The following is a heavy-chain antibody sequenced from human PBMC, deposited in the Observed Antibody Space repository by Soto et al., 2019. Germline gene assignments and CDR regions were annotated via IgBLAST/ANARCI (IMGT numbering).Heavy chain of an antibody. CDR3: ARDRSPSAAAGTRWFDP. J-gene: IGHJ5*02. V-gene: IGHV4-4*07. D-gene: IGHD6-13*01. Sequence: PSETLSLTCTVSGGSISSYYWSWIRQPAGKGLEWIGRIYTSGSTNYNPSLKSRVTMSVDTSKNQFSLKLSSVTAADTAVYYCARDRSPSAAAGTRWFDPWGQGTLVTVPQ. CDR2: IYTSGST. CDR1: GGSISSYY.